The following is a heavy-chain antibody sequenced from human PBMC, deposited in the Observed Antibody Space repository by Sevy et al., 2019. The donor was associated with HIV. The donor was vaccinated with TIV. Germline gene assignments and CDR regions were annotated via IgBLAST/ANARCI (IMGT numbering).Heavy chain of an antibody. J-gene: IGHJ4*02. Sequence: SETLSLTCTVSGASISSRGYYGGWIRQPPGKGLECIASINYSGITFYNPSLKSRITISADTSKNQFSLDLTSVTAEDTAIYYCAGPILTYNNGWSYYDYWGQGTVVTVSS. CDR1: GASISSRGYY. V-gene: IGHV4-39*01. CDR3: AGPILTYNNGWSYYDY. D-gene: IGHD6-19*01. CDR2: INYSGIT.